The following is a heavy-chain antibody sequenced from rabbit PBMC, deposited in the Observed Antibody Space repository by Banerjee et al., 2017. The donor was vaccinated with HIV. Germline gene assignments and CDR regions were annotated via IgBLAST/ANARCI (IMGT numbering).Heavy chain of an antibody. CDR3: ARTRTGYGYDAFDP. J-gene: IGHJ2*01. CDR2: IYNGDGST. Sequence: QEQLEESGGGLVQPEGSLTLTCTASGFSFSSSYWMCWVRQAPGKGPEWIACIYNGDGSTYYASWAKGRFTISKTSSTTVTLQMTSLTAADTAIYFCARTRTGYGYDAFDPWGQGTLVTVS. D-gene: IGHD6-1*01. V-gene: IGHV1S45*01. CDR1: GFSFSSSYW.